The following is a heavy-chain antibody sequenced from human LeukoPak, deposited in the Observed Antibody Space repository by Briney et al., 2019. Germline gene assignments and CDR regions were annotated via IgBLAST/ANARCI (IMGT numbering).Heavy chain of an antibody. D-gene: IGHD5-24*01. V-gene: IGHV3-48*04. J-gene: IGHJ4*02. Sequence: GGSLRLSCAASEFTFSSYSMNWVRQAPGKGLEWVSYITNSGNSKSYADSVKGRFTISRDNAKNSLYLQMNSLRAEDTAIYYCTRVGYIDEGIDYWGQGTLVTVSS. CDR1: EFTFSSYS. CDR2: ITNSGNSK. CDR3: TRVGYIDEGIDY.